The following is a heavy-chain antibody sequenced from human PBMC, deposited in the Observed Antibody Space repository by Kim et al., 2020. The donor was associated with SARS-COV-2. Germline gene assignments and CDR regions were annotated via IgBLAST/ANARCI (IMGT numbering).Heavy chain of an antibody. V-gene: IGHV5-51*01. CDR2: IYPGDSDT. CDR1: GYSFTSYW. CDR3: ARGGREMATNGDAFDI. Sequence: GESLKISCKGSGYSFTSYWIGWVRQMPGKGLEWMGIIYPGDSDTRYSPSFQGQVTISADKSISTAYLQWSSLKASDTAMYYCARGGREMATNGDAFDIWGQGTMVTVSS. J-gene: IGHJ3*02. D-gene: IGHD5-12*01.